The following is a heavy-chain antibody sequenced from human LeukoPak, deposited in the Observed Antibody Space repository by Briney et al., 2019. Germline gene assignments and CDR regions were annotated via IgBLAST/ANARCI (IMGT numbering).Heavy chain of an antibody. CDR2: IYYSGST. V-gene: IGHV4-39*01. D-gene: IGHD4/OR15-4a*01. J-gene: IGHJ2*01. Sequence: PETLSLTCTVSGGSISSSSYYWGWIRQPPGKGLEWIGSIYYSGSTYYNPSLKSRVTISVDTSKNQFSLKLSSVTAADTAVYYCARTWVSSGPNFNWYFDLWGRGTLVTVSS. CDR3: ARTWVSSGPNFNWYFDL. CDR1: GGSISSSSYY.